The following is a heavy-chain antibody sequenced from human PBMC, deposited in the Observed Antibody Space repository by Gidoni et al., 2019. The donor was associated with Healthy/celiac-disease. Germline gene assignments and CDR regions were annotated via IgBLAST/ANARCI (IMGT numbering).Heavy chain of an antibody. D-gene: IGHD6-19*01. J-gene: IGHJ6*02. CDR2: IYYSGST. CDR1: GGPLSSSSYY. CDR3: ARTDKIAVAGTRYYYGMDV. V-gene: IGHV4-39*01. Sequence: QLQLQESGPGLVKPSETLSLTCTVSGGPLSSSSYYWGWIRQPPGKGLEWIGSIYYSGSTYYNPSLKSRVTISVDTSKNQFSLKLSSVTAADTAVYYCARTDKIAVAGTRYYYGMDVWGQGTTVTVSS.